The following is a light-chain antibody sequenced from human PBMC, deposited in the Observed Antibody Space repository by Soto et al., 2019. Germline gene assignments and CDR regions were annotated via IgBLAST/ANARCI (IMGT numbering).Light chain of an antibody. Sequence: DIQMTQSPSTLSASVGDRVTITCRASQSISSWLAWYQQKPGKAPKLLIYDASSLESGVPSRFSGSGSGTEFTLTISRLQPDDFSTYYCQQYNRYPLTYGGGTKVEIK. V-gene: IGKV1-5*01. CDR3: QQYNRYPLT. CDR2: DAS. CDR1: QSISSW. J-gene: IGKJ4*02.